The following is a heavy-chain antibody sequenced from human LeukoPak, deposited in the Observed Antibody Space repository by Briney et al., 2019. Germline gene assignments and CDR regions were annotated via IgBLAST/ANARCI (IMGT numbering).Heavy chain of an antibody. V-gene: IGHV4-34*01. J-gene: IGHJ6*03. CDR1: SGSLSCYY. Sequence: SETLSLSCAVYSGSLSCYYRSWIRQSPGKGLEWIGEINHSGSTNYNPSLKSRVTISVDTSKNQFSLKLSSVTAADTAVYYCARRVTIFYYIEIWGEGATGSVSS. D-gene: IGHD5-18*01. CDR2: INHSGST. CDR3: ARRVTIFYYIEI.